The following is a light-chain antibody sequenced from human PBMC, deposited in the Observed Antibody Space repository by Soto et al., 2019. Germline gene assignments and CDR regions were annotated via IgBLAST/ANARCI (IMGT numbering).Light chain of an antibody. CDR1: QGIRNA. CDR2: AAS. CDR3: LQHITYPPT. V-gene: IGKV1-17*01. Sequence: DIQMTQSPSSLSASIGDRVTITCRASQGIRNALGWYQQKPGKAPKRLIYAASSLQSGVPSRFSGSGSGTEFTLTISILQPEDFATYFFLQHITYPPTFGQGTTVEIK. J-gene: IGKJ1*01.